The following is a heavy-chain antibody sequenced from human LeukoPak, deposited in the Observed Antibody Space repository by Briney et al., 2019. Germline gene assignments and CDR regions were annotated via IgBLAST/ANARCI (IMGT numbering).Heavy chain of an antibody. CDR3: ARVAIVVVVAATGGAFDI. J-gene: IGHJ3*02. Sequence: SETLSLTCTVSGGSISSSSYYWGWIRQPPGKGLEWIGSIYYSGSTYYNPSLKSRVTISVDTSKNQFSLKLSSVTAADTAVYYCARVAIVVVVAATGGAFDIWGQGTMVTVSS. D-gene: IGHD2-15*01. CDR2: IYYSGST. V-gene: IGHV4-39*07. CDR1: GGSISSSSYY.